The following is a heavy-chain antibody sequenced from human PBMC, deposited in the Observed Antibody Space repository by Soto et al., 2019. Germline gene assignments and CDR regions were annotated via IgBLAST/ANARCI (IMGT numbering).Heavy chain of an antibody. CDR2: IWYDGSNK. CDR3: AREMGFAFDI. Sequence: QVQLVESGGGVVQPGRSLRLSCAASGFTFSSYGMHWVRQAPGKGLEWVAVIWYDGSNKYYADSVKGRFTISRDNSKNALYLQMNSLRAEDTAVYYCAREMGFAFDIWGQGTMVTVSS. D-gene: IGHD3-10*01. CDR1: GFTFSSYG. V-gene: IGHV3-33*01. J-gene: IGHJ3*02.